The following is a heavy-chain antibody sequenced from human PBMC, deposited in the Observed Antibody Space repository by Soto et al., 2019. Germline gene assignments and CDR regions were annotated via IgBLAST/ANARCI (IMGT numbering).Heavy chain of an antibody. CDR2: IIPIFGTA. J-gene: IGHJ1*01. V-gene: IGHV1-69*01. CDR1: GGTFSSYA. D-gene: IGHD3-10*01. Sequence: QVQLVQSGAEVKKPGSSVKVSCKASGGTFSSYAISWVRQAPGQGLEWMGGIIPIFGTANYAQKFQGRVTITGDESTSTAYLERSSLRSEDTAVYYCARVGVVDYSTAREGEYFQHWGQGTLVSVSS. CDR3: ARVGVVDYSTAREGEYFQH.